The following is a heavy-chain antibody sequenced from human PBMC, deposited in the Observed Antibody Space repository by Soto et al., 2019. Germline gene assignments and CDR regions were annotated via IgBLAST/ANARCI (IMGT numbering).Heavy chain of an antibody. D-gene: IGHD3-22*01. CDR2: INAGNGNT. CDR1: GYTFTSYA. V-gene: IGHV1-3*05. CDR3: ARGSGYYYWDDY. J-gene: IGHJ4*02. Sequence: QVQLVQSGAEEKKPGASVKVSCKASGYTFTSYAMHWVRQAPGQRLEWMGWINAGNGNTKYSQKFQGRVTITRDTSASKAYMELSSLRSEDTAVYYCARGSGYYYWDDYWGQGTLVTVS.